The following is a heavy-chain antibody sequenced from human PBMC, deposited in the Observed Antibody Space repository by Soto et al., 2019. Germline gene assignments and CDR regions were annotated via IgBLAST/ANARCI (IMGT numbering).Heavy chain of an antibody. Sequence: EVQLVETGGGLIQPGGSLRLSCAASGFNVSYNYMSWVRQAPGKGLEWVSIIHGDGGTYYADSVKGRFTISRDNSRNTVYLQMNSLRAEATAGYYCGSIAVAEGFDPWGQGTLVTVSS. CDR1: GFNVSYNY. CDR3: GSIAVAEGFDP. J-gene: IGHJ5*02. V-gene: IGHV3-53*02. CDR2: IHGDGGT. D-gene: IGHD6-19*01.